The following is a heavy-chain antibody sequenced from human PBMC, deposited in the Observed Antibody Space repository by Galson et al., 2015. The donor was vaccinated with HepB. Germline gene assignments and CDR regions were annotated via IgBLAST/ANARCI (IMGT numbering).Heavy chain of an antibody. CDR3: AAAIDDFWKDYSNYMDF. V-gene: IGHV1-58*01. J-gene: IGHJ6*03. CDR1: GFTFSSSA. CDR2: IVVGSGNT. D-gene: IGHD3-3*01. Sequence: VKVSCKASGFTFSSSAVQWGRQARGQRLEWIGWIVVGSGNTNYAQKFQERVTITRDMSTSTAYMELSSLRSEDTAVYYCAAAIDDFWKDYSNYMDFWGKGTTVTVSS.